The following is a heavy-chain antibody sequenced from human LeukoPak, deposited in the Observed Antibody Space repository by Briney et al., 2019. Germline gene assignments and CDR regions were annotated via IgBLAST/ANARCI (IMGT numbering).Heavy chain of an antibody. V-gene: IGHV4-34*01. CDR2: INHSGST. Sequence: SETLSLTCAVYGGSFSGYYWSWIRQPPGKGLEWIGEINHSGSTNYNPSLKSRVTISVDTSKNQFSLKLSSVTAADTAVYYCATRYSSSWYPTYYFGYWGQGTLVTVSS. CDR1: GGSFSGYY. CDR3: ATRYSSSWYPTYYFGY. D-gene: IGHD6-13*01. J-gene: IGHJ4*02.